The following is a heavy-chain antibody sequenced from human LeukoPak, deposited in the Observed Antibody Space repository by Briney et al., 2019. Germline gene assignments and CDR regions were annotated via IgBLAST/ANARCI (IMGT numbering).Heavy chain of an antibody. CDR2: ISGSGGST. CDR3: AKGVVVTDIPVDY. V-gene: IGHV3-23*01. D-gene: IGHD2-21*02. CDR1: GFTFSSYA. J-gene: IGHJ4*02. Sequence: GGSLRLSCAASGFTFSSYAMSWVRQAPGKGLEWVSAISGSGGSTYYADSVKGRFTISRDNSKNTMYVQMNRVRAEDTAVYYCAKGVVVTDIPVDYWGQGTLVTVSS.